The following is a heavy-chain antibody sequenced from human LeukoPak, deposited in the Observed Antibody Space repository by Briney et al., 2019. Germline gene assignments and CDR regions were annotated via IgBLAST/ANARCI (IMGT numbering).Heavy chain of an antibody. Sequence: LESLSLTCTVSGGSLTSYYWSCIRQPPGKGLQWIGYIYYSGRVNYNPSLKSRVTISVDTSKNQFSLNLSSVTAADTAVYYCARLGSYFDYWGQGTQVTPSS. CDR3: ARLGSYFDY. CDR1: GGSLTSYY. CDR2: IYYSGRV. V-gene: IGHV4-59*08. J-gene: IGHJ4*02.